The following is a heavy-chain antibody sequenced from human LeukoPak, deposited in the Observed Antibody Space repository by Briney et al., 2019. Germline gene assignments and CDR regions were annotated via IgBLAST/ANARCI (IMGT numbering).Heavy chain of an antibody. Sequence: GGSLRLSCAASGFSVSSNYMNWVSHAPGKGLDWVSVIYSGGRTYYTDSVKGRFTISRDNSKNTLYLQMNSLRAEDTAVYYCARGDRAAAAFDSWGQGTLVTVSS. D-gene: IGHD6-13*01. CDR2: IYSGGRT. V-gene: IGHV3-53*01. CDR3: ARGDRAAAAFDS. CDR1: GFSVSSNY. J-gene: IGHJ4*02.